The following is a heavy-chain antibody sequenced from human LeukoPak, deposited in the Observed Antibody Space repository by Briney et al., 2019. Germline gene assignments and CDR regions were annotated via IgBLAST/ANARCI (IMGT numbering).Heavy chain of an antibody. J-gene: IGHJ3*02. Sequence: ASVKVSCKVSGYTLIELSIHWVRQAPGKGLEWMGGFDPEDGKTIYAQKFQGRVTMTEDTSTDTAYMDLRSLRSEDTAVYYCATPRRRFGELLRDAFEIWGQGTMVTVSS. CDR2: FDPEDGKT. V-gene: IGHV1-24*01. CDR1: GYTLIELS. D-gene: IGHD3-10*01. CDR3: ATPRRRFGELLRDAFEI.